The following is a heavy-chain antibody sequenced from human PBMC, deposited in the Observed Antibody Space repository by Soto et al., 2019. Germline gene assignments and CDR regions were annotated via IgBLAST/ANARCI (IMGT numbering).Heavy chain of an antibody. CDR2: IKSESDGGTT. CDR1: GFTFRNFW. V-gene: IGHV3-15*01. Sequence: EVQLVEVGGGVVKPGGSLRLSCSASGFTFRNFWMTWVRQGPGKGLEWVGRIKSESDGGTTDYAAPVKDRFTISRDDSKNTLTLQMNSLKTEDTAVYYSTTGYTTGKFDYWGQGTLVTVSS. CDR3: TTGYTTGKFDY. D-gene: IGHD1-26*01. J-gene: IGHJ4*02.